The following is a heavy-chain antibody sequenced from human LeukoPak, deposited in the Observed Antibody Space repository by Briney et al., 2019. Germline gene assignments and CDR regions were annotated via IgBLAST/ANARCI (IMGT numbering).Heavy chain of an antibody. CDR1: GGSISSGGYS. D-gene: IGHD6-13*01. CDR3: ARAAAAGISDWFDP. Sequence: SETLSLSCAVSGGSISSGGYSWSWIRQPPGKGLEWIGYIYHSGSTYCNPSLKSRVTISVDRSKNQFSLKLSSVTAADTAVYYCARAAAAGISDWFDPWGQGTLVTVSS. V-gene: IGHV4-30-2*01. CDR2: IYHSGST. J-gene: IGHJ5*02.